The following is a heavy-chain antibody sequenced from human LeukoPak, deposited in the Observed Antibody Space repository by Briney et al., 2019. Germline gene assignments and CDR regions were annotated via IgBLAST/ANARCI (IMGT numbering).Heavy chain of an antibody. CDR2: IIPILGIA. J-gene: IGHJ4*02. Sequence: SVKVSCKASGGTFSSYAISWVRQAPGQGLEWMGRIIPILGIANYAQKFQGRVTITADKSTSTAYMELSSLRSEDTAVYYCAREKTYYYDSSGYDDPYYFDYWGQGTLVTVS. CDR1: GGTFSSYA. CDR3: AREKTYYYDSSGYDDPYYFDY. D-gene: IGHD3-22*01. V-gene: IGHV1-69*04.